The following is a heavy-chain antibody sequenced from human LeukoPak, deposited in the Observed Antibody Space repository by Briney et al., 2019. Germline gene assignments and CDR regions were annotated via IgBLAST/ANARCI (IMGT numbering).Heavy chain of an antibody. V-gene: IGHV3-11*05. CDR1: GFTFSDYY. CDR3: GRDDGLDVFDV. J-gene: IGHJ3*01. D-gene: IGHD2-8*01. CDR2: ICSSSSDT. Sequence: GGSLRLSCAASGFTFSDYYMSWVRQAPGKGLEWVSIICSSSSDTKYAVSVKGRITISRDNAKKSLYLQINSLRAEDTAVYYCGRDDGLDVFDVWGQGTAVTVSS.